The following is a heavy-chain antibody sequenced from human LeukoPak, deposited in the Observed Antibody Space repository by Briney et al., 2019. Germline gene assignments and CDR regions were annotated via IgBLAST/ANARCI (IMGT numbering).Heavy chain of an antibody. CDR2: INSDGSST. CDR1: GFTFSSYW. J-gene: IGHJ6*02. CDR3: AKAAYYYYGMDV. Sequence: GSLRLSCAASGFTFSSYWMHWVRQAPGKGLVWVSRINSDGSSTSYADSVKGRFTISRDNAKNTLYLQMNSLRAEDTAVYYCAKAAYYYYGMDVWGQGTTVTVSS. V-gene: IGHV3-74*01. D-gene: IGHD6-25*01.